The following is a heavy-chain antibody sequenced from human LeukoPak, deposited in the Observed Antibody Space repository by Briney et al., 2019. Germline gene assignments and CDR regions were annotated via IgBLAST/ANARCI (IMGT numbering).Heavy chain of an antibody. CDR1: GFIFSSYS. CDR2: TSSRSSNM. V-gene: IGHV3-21*01. CDR3: ARGNWGSVYYYGMDV. J-gene: IGHJ6*02. D-gene: IGHD7-27*01. Sequence: GGSLRLSCAASGFIFSSYSMSWVRQAPGKGLEWVSSTSSRSSNMYYADSVKSRFTISRDNAKNSMYMQMNSLRVEDTAVYYCARGNWGSVYYYGMDVWGQGTTVTVSS.